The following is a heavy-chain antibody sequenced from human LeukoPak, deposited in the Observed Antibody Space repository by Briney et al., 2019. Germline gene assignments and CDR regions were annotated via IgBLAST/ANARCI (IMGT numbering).Heavy chain of an antibody. J-gene: IGHJ6*02. Sequence: PGGSLRLSCAASGFTFSSYWMSWVRQAPGKGLEWVANIKQDGSEKYYVDSVKGRFTISRDNAKNSPYLQMNSLRAEDTAVYYCARDRAFIRLSSINYGMDVWGQGTTVTVSS. V-gene: IGHV3-7*01. CDR2: IKQDGSEK. CDR1: GFTFSSYW. CDR3: ARDRAFIRLSSINYGMDV. D-gene: IGHD2-15*01.